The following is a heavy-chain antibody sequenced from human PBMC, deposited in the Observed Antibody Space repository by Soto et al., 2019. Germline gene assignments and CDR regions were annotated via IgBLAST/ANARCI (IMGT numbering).Heavy chain of an antibody. Sequence: LRLSCAASGFTFSSYGMHWVRQAPGKGLEWVAVIWYDGSNKYYADSVKGRFTISRDNSKNTLYLQMNSLRAEDTAVYYCARSSDSSGYCPNDFDYWGQGTLVTVSS. D-gene: IGHD3-22*01. CDR2: IWYDGSNK. CDR1: GFTFSSYG. V-gene: IGHV3-33*01. J-gene: IGHJ4*02. CDR3: ARSSDSSGYCPNDFDY.